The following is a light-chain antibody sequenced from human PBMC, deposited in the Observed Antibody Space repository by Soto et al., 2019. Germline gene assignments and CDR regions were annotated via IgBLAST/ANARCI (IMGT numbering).Light chain of an antibody. CDR1: QSVSSSY. CDR3: QQHGGVYT. CDR2: GAS. Sequence: EIVLTQSPGTLSLSPGERATLSCRASQSVSSSYLAWYQQKPGQAPRLLIYGASSRATGIPDRFSGSGSGTDFTLTISRLEPEDFAVYYCQQHGGVYTFGQGTKLEIK. J-gene: IGKJ2*01. V-gene: IGKV3-20*01.